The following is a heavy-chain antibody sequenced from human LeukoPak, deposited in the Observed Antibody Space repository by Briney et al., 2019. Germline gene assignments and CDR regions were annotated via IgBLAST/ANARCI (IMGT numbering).Heavy chain of an antibody. J-gene: IGHJ4*02. D-gene: IGHD6-6*01. CDR2: IYYSGST. CDR3: ARVSSSSSPSADY. Sequence: SETLSLTCTVSGGSISSGGYSWSWIRQHPGKGLEWIGYIYYSGSTYYNPSLKSRVTISVDTSKNQFSLKLSSVTAADTAVYYCARVSSSSSPSADYWGQGTLVTVSS. CDR1: GGSISSGGYS. V-gene: IGHV4-31*03.